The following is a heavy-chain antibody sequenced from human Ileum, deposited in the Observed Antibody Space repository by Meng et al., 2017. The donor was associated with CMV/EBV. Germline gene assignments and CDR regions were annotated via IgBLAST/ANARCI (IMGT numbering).Heavy chain of an antibody. CDR3: ARGFNYAWFDP. Sequence: GSLRLSCTVSGGSVSSGSYYWSWIRQPPGKGLEWIGYIYYSGSTNYNPSLKSRVTISVDTSKNRFSLKLSSVTAADTAVYYCARGFNYAWFDPWGQGTLVTVSS. CDR1: GGSVSSGSYY. V-gene: IGHV4-61*01. CDR2: IYYSGST. D-gene: IGHD4-11*01. J-gene: IGHJ5*02.